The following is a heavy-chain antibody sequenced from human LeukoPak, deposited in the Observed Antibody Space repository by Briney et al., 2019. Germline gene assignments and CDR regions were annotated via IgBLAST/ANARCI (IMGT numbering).Heavy chain of an antibody. D-gene: IGHD3-3*01. Sequence: SETLSLTCTVSGGSISSYYWSWIRQPPGKGLEWIGYIYYSGSTNYNPSLKSRVTISVDTSKNQFSLKLSSVTAADTAVYYCARDKDDFWTRDYYFDYWGQGTLVTVSS. CDR3: ARDKDDFWTRDYYFDY. CDR1: GGSISSYY. J-gene: IGHJ4*02. V-gene: IGHV4-59*12. CDR2: IYYSGST.